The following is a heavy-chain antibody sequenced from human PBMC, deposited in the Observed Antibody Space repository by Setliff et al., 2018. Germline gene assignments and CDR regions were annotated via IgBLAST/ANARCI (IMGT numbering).Heavy chain of an antibody. CDR1: GYTFTGYY. Sequence: GASVKVSCKASGYTFTGYYIHWVRQAPGQGLEWMGWVNPHSGGTNFPQTFQGRLTMTRDTSISTAYMELSSLRSDDTAVYYCARQPMDTIMVTFDYWGQGILVTVSS. D-gene: IGHD5-12*01. CDR2: VNPHSGGT. V-gene: IGHV1-2*02. CDR3: ARQPMDTIMVTFDY. J-gene: IGHJ4*02.